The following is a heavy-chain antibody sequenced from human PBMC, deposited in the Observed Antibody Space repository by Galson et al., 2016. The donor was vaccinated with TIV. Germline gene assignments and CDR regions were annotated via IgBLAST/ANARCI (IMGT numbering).Heavy chain of an antibody. V-gene: IGHV3-23*01. J-gene: IGHJ5*02. CDR2: ISGSGGTT. Sequence: SLRLSCAASGFTFSSFAMSWVRQAPGKALEWVSGISGSGGTTFYADSVKGRFSISRDNFKNTVYLQLNSLRAEDTAVYYCAKDTGSLPRNWFDPWGQGTLVTVSS. CDR1: GFTFSSFA. D-gene: IGHD3-9*01. CDR3: AKDTGSLPRNWFDP.